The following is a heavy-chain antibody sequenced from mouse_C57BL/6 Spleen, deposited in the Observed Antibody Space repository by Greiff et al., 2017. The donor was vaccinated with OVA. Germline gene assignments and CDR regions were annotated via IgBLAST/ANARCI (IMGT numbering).Heavy chain of an antibody. CDR1: GFTFSDYG. D-gene: IGHD2-4*01. Sequence: EVKLVESGGGLVKPGGSLKLSCAASGFTFSDYGMHWVRQAPEKGLEWVAYISSGSSTIYYADTVKGRFTISRDNAKNTLFLQMTSLRSEDTAMYYCATEYDGYYAMDYWGQGTSVTVSS. J-gene: IGHJ4*01. V-gene: IGHV5-17*01. CDR2: ISSGSSTI. CDR3: ATEYDGYYAMDY.